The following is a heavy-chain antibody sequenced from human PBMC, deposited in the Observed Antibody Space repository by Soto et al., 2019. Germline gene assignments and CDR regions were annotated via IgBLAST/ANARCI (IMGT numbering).Heavy chain of an antibody. D-gene: IGHD3-22*01. J-gene: IGHJ5*02. Sequence: GASVKVSCKASGGTFSSYAISWVRQAPGQGLEWMGGIIPIFGTANYAQKFQGRVTITADESTSTAYMELSSLRSEDTAVYYCARGPHSSGYYYCFDPWGQGTLVTVSS. CDR2: IIPIFGTA. CDR3: ARGPHSSGYYYCFDP. V-gene: IGHV1-69*13. CDR1: GGTFSSYA.